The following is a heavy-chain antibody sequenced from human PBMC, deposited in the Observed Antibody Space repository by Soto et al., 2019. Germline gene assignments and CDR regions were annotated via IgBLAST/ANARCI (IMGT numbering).Heavy chain of an antibody. J-gene: IGHJ3*02. Sequence: PGGSLRLSCAVSGFTFDDNAMHWVRQAPEKGLEWVSGISSSSSVIYYADSVKGRITVSRDNGKNALILQMHSLRADDTAVYYCARYLIIPRAFDIWGQGTAVTVSS. CDR1: GFTFDDNA. CDR2: ISSSSSVI. CDR3: ARYLIIPRAFDI. D-gene: IGHD2-21*01. V-gene: IGHV3-21*01.